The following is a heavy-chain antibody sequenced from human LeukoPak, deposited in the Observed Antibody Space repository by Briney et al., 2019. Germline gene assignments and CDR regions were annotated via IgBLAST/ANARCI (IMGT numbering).Heavy chain of an antibody. D-gene: IGHD6-19*01. CDR2: ISYDGSNK. CDR1: GFTFSSYG. V-gene: IGHV3-30*18. CDR3: AKSLDGSGWYYGY. J-gene: IGHJ4*02. Sequence: GGSLRLSCAASGFTFSSYGMHWVRQAPGKGLEWVAVISYDGSNKYYADSVKGRFTISRDNSKNTLYLQMNSLRAEDTAVYYCAKSLDGSGWYYGYWGQGTLVTVSS.